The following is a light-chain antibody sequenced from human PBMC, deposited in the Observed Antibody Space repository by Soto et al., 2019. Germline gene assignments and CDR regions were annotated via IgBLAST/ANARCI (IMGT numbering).Light chain of an antibody. Sequence: QSALTQPRSVSGSPGQSVTISCTGTSSDVGNYDFVSWYQQYPGEAPRVMIYEVTKRPSGVPDRFSGSKSGNTASLTISGLQAEDEADYYCCSYTSSTTPLFGGGTKVTVL. CDR3: CSYTSSTTPL. J-gene: IGLJ2*01. CDR2: EVT. V-gene: IGLV2-11*01. CDR1: SSDVGNYDF.